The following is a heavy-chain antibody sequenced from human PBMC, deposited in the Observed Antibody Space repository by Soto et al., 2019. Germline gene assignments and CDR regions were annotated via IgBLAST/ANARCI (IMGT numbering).Heavy chain of an antibody. Sequence: GTSVNVSCKACRDAFESCGRRWVRQAQGKGLEWMGWISDYNGNTNYEQKLQGRVTMTTDTSTSTVYMELSSLRSEDTAVYYCARVRDMDSSGYYDLDYWGQGTLVTVPS. J-gene: IGHJ4*02. D-gene: IGHD3-22*01. CDR3: ARVRDMDSSGYYDLDY. CDR2: ISDYNGNT. CDR1: RDAFESCG. V-gene: IGHV1-18*01.